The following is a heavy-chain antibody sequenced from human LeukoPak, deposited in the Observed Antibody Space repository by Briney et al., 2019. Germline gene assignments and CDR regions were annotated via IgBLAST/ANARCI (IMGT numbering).Heavy chain of an antibody. Sequence: SETLSLTCTVSGGSISSRDYYWGWIRQPPGKGLEWIGSMHYSGSTYYNPSLKSRVATSVDTSKNQFFLKLSSVTAADTAVYYCARATYDYVWGSYRQYYFDYWGQGTLVTVSS. D-gene: IGHD3-16*02. V-gene: IGHV4-39*07. CDR1: GGSISSRDYY. CDR2: MHYSGST. CDR3: ARATYDYVWGSYRQYYFDY. J-gene: IGHJ4*02.